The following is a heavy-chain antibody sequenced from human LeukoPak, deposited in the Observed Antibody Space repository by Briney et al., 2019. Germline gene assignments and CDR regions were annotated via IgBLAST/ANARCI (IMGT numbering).Heavy chain of an antibody. CDR2: ISGNTFTM. Sequence: PGGSLRLSCAASGFTFSTYEMNWVRQAPGKGLEWVSYISGNTFTMYYADSVKGRFTISRDNSKNTLYLQMNSLRADDTAVYYCAKYYAARSRSFDFWGQGTLVTVSS. D-gene: IGHD3-10*01. V-gene: IGHV3-48*03. CDR1: GFTFSTYE. CDR3: AKYYAARSRSFDF. J-gene: IGHJ4*02.